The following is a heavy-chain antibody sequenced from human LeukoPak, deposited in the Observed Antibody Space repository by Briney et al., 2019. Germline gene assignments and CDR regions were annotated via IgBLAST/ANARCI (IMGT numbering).Heavy chain of an antibody. J-gene: IGHJ4*02. V-gene: IGHV3-30*02. Sequence: GGSLRLSCAASGFTFSSYGMHWVRQAPGKGLEWVAFIRYDGGNKYYADSVKGRFTISRDNSKNTLYLQMNSLRAEDTAVYYCAKDPGPELGGSRYYFDYWGQGTLVTVSS. D-gene: IGHD1-26*01. CDR3: AKDPGPELGGSRYYFDY. CDR1: GFTFSSYG. CDR2: IRYDGGNK.